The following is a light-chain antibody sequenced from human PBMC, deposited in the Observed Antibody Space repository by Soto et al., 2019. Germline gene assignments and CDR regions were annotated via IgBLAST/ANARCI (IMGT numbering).Light chain of an antibody. V-gene: IGLV3-21*02. CDR3: QLWDSNSDHVV. Sequence: SYELTQPPSVSVAPGQTARITCGGTNIGRKSVHWYQQKPGQAPVVAVYDDRDRPSGIPERCSGANSGNTAALTISRVEAGDEADYYCQLWDSNSDHVVFGGGTKLTVL. J-gene: IGLJ2*01. CDR1: NIGRKS. CDR2: DDR.